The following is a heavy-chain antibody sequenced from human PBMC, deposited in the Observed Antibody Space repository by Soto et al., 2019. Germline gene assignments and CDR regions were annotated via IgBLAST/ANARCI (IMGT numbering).Heavy chain of an antibody. CDR1: GGSISSGGYS. CDR3: VRVHED. CDR2: IYHSGST. V-gene: IGHV4-30-2*01. J-gene: IGHJ4*02. Sequence: PSETLSLTCAVSGGSISSGGYSWSWIRQPPGKGLDWIGYIYHSGSTYYNPSLKSRVTISVDRSKNQFSLKLSSVTAADTAVYYCVRVHEDWGQGTLVTVAS.